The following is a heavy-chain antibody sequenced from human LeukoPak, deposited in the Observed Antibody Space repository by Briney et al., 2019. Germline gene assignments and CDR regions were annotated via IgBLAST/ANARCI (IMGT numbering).Heavy chain of an antibody. V-gene: IGHV3-23*01. CDR2: ISGSGGST. CDR1: GFTFSSYA. D-gene: IGHD3-3*01. J-gene: IGHJ6*02. Sequence: PGGSLRLSCAASGFTFSSYAMSWVRQAPGKGLEWVSAISGSGGSTYYADSVKGRFTISRDNSKNTLYLQMNSLRAEDTAVYYCAKRSLRFLEAGSRTHYGMDVWGQGTTVTVSS. CDR3: AKRSLRFLEAGSRTHYGMDV.